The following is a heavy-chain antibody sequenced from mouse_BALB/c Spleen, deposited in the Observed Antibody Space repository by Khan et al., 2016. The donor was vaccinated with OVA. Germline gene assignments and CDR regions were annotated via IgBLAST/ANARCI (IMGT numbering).Heavy chain of an antibody. V-gene: IGHV9-3-1*01. CDR3: ARKNYRYDRYFDV. J-gene: IGHJ1*01. CDR2: INTYTGEP. Sequence: QFQLVQSGPELKKPGETVKISCKASGYTLTNYEMNWVKQAPGKGLKWMGWINTYTGEPTYGDDFKGRFAFSLETSASTAYLQINNLKNEDTATYFCARKNYRYDRYFDVWGAGTTVTVSS. CDR1: GYTLTNYE. D-gene: IGHD2-14*01.